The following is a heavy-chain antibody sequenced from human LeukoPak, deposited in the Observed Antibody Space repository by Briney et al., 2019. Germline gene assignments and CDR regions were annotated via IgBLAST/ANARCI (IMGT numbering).Heavy chain of an antibody. CDR3: ARDINWVGGY. D-gene: IGHD7-27*01. Sequence: PGGSLRLSCAASGFTFSSYEMNWVRQAPGKGLEWVSYISSSVNTIYYADSVKGRFTISRDNAKNSLYLQMNSLRAEDTAVYYCARDINWVGGYWGQGTLVTVSS. V-gene: IGHV3-48*03. CDR2: ISSSVNTI. CDR1: GFTFSSYE. J-gene: IGHJ4*02.